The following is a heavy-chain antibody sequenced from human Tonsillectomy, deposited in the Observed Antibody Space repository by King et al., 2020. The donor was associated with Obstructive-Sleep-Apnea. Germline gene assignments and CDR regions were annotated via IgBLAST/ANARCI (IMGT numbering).Heavy chain of an antibody. V-gene: IGHV7-4-1*01. CDR1: GYTFNVHT. Sequence: VQLVESGSQLKKPGASVKVSCKASGYTFNVHTMYWVRQAPGQGLESMGRINTNTGDPTYAQGFTGRFVISLDTSVDTTYLQIDSLRAEDTAMYYCARGGRGYPYVGAFDVWGQGTMVTVSS. J-gene: IGHJ3*01. CDR3: ARGGRGYPYVGAFDV. CDR2: INTNTGDP. D-gene: IGHD5-18*01.